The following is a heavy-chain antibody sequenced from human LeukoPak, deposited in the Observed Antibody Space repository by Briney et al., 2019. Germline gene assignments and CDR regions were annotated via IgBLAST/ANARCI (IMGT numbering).Heavy chain of an antibody. J-gene: IGHJ6*02. CDR2: INHSGST. CDR3: ARVTKYSSSSRIYYYYGMDV. CDR1: GGSFSGYY. Sequence: SETLSLTCAVYGGSFSGYYWSWIRQPPGKGLEWIGEINHSGSTNYNPSLKSRVTISVDTSKNQFSLKLSSVTAADTAVYYCARVTKYSSSSRIYYYYGMDVWGQGTTVTVSS. V-gene: IGHV4-34*01. D-gene: IGHD6-13*01.